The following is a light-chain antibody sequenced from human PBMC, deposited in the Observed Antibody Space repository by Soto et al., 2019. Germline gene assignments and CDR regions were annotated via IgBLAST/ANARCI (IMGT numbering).Light chain of an antibody. CDR2: AAS. V-gene: IGKV1D-16*01. J-gene: IGKJ5*01. CDR1: QDIGVR. CDR3: QQYNSYSIT. Sequence: DIQMTQSPSSLSASIGDRVTITCRASQDIGVRVAWFQQKPGKAPKYLIQAASSLQSGVPSRFSGSGSGTEFTLTISSLQPDDFATYYCQQYNSYSITFGQGTRLEIK.